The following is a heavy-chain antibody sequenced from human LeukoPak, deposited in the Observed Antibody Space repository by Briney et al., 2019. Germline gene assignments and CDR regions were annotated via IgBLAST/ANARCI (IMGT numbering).Heavy chain of an antibody. CDR1: GYSISSGYY. CDR3: ARHGRYYDILTGYHHKYYYYYMDV. V-gene: IGHV4-38-2*02. J-gene: IGHJ6*03. CDR2: IYHSGST. Sequence: EASETLSLTCTVSGYSISSGYYWGWIRQPPGKGLEWIGSIYHSGSTYYNPSLKSRVTISVDTSKNQFSLKLSSVTAADTAVYYCARHGRYYDILTGYHHKYYYYYMDVWGKGTTVTIPS. D-gene: IGHD3-9*01.